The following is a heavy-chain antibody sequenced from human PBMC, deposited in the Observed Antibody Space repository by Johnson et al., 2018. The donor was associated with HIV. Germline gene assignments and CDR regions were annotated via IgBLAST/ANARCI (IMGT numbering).Heavy chain of an antibody. J-gene: IGHJ3*02. V-gene: IGHV3-20*04. CDR3: ARFGDMATSFHGFDI. CDR2: INWNGGST. Sequence: EVQLVESGGSVVRPGGSLRLSCAASGFTFDDYAMSWVRQAPGKGLEWVSGINWNGGSTGSADSVKGRFTIPRDNAKNSLHLQMNSLRAEDTAVYYCARFGDMATSFHGFDIWGQGAMVSVSA. D-gene: IGHD5-24*01. CDR1: GFTFDDYA.